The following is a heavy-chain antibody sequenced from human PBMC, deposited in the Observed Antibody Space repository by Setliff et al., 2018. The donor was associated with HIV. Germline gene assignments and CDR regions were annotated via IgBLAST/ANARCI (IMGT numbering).Heavy chain of an antibody. D-gene: IGHD5-12*01. CDR2: IYYSGST. CDR3: ARDRPYSGYPD. V-gene: IGHV4-39*07. CDR1: GGSISSSNYC. J-gene: IGHJ4*02. Sequence: SETLSLTCTVSGGSISSSNYCWGWIRQPPGKGLEWIGSIYYSGSTYYNPSLKSRVTISVDKSKNQFSLKLSSVTAADTAVYYCARDRPYSGYPDWGQGTLVTVSS.